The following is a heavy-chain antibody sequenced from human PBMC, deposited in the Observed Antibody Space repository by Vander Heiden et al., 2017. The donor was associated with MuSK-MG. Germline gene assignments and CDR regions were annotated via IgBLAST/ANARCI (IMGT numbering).Heavy chain of an antibody. CDR2: IYPGDSDT. Sequence: EVQLVQSGAEVKQPGESLKISCKGSGYTFKSYWIAWLRQMPGKGLGWMGIIYPGDSDTRYRPSFQGQITISADKSISTAYLQWSSLKASDTAMYYCARPQSQLLKEAFDIWGQGTMVTVSS. D-gene: IGHD2-2*01. V-gene: IGHV5-51*03. J-gene: IGHJ3*02. CDR3: ARPQSQLLKEAFDI. CDR1: GYTFKSYW.